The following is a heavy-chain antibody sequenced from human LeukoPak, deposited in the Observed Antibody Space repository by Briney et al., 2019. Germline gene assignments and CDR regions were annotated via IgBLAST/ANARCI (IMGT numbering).Heavy chain of an antibody. CDR2: IYYSGST. J-gene: IGHJ2*01. D-gene: IGHD2-2*02. V-gene: IGHV4-59*01. Sequence: SETLSLTCTVSGGSISSYYWSWIRQPPGKGLEWIGHIYYSGSTNYNPSLKSRVTISVDTSKNQFSLKLSSVTAADTAVYYCARDYIGWYFDLWGRGTLVTVSS. CDR1: GGSISSYY. CDR3: ARDYIGWYFDL.